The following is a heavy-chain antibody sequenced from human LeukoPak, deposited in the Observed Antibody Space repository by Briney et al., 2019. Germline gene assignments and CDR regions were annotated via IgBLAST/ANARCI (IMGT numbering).Heavy chain of an antibody. J-gene: IGHJ4*02. CDR1: GFTFSSYS. D-gene: IGHD5-18*01. Sequence: GGSLRLSCAASGFTFSSYSMNWVRQAPGKGLEWVSSISSSSSYIYYADSVKGRFTISRDNAKNSLYLQMNSLRAEDTAVYYCARDGTGYSYGLFWGQGTLVTVSS. CDR3: ARDGTGYSYGLF. V-gene: IGHV3-21*01. CDR2: ISSSSSYI.